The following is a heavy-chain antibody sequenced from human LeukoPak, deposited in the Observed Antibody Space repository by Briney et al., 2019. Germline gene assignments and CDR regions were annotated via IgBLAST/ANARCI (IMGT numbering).Heavy chain of an antibody. CDR1: GGSISTHY. CDR3: ATIKRGSIFGYFDF. J-gene: IGHJ4*02. Sequence: ASETQSLTCTVSGGSISTHYWSWIRQPPGKGLEWIGYVLDSERTKDNPSLKSRATLSADTSKNQFSLRLTSVTAADSAVYYCATIKRGSIFGYFDFWGQGVLVTVSS. D-gene: IGHD5-18*01. CDR2: VLDSERT. V-gene: IGHV4-59*11.